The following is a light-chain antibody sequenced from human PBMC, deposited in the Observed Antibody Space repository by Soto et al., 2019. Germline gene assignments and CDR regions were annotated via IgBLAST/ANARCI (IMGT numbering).Light chain of an antibody. CDR2: DVS. J-gene: IGLJ3*02. Sequence: QSVLTQPRSVSGSPGQSVTISCTGTSSDVGGYNYVSWYQQHPGKAPKLIIYDVSKRPSGVPDRFSGSKSGNTASLTISGLQAEDEADYYCCSSAAPYPSVFGGGTKLTVL. CDR3: CSSAAPYPSV. CDR1: SSDVGGYNY. V-gene: IGLV2-11*01.